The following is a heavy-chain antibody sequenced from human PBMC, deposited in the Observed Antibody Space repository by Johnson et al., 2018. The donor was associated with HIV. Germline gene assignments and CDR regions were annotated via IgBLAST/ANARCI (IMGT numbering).Heavy chain of an antibody. V-gene: IGHV3-66*01. J-gene: IGHJ3*02. CDR1: KFTFSTYA. Sequence: VQLVESGGGVVQPGRSLRLSCAASKFTFSTYAMHWVRQAPGKGLEWVSVIYSGGSTYYADSVKGRFTISRDNSKNTLYLQMNSLRAEDTAVYYCARDSSGYLLADAFDIWGQGTMVTVSS. D-gene: IGHD3-22*01. CDR3: ARDSSGYLLADAFDI. CDR2: IYSGGST.